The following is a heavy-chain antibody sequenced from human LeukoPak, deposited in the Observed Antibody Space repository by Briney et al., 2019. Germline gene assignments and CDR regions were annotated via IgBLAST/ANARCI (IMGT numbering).Heavy chain of an antibody. CDR3: ARGRSGGSYYYDSSGYYGGAPFDY. V-gene: IGHV3-48*03. Sequence: AGGSLRLSCAASGFTFSSYEMNWVRQAPGKGLEWVSYISSSGSTIYYADSVKGRFTISRDNAKNSLYLQMNSLRAEDTAVYYCARGRSGGSYYYDSSGYYGGAPFDYWGQGTLVTVSS. D-gene: IGHD3-22*01. CDR1: GFTFSSYE. CDR2: ISSSGSTI. J-gene: IGHJ4*02.